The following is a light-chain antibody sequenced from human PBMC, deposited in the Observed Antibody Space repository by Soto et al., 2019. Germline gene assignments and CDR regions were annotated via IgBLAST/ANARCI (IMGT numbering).Light chain of an antibody. CDR2: GAS. Sequence: EIVMTQSPATLSVSPGERVTLSCRASQSVGTYLAWYQHKPGQPPRLLIYGASTRATGIPARFSGSGSGTDFTLNISSLQSEDFAVYFCQQCSDWPLFTFGQGTRLEIK. V-gene: IGKV3-15*01. CDR1: QSVGTY. J-gene: IGKJ5*01. CDR3: QQCSDWPLFT.